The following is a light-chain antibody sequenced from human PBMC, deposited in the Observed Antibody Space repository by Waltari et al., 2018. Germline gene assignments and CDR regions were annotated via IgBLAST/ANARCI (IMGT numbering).Light chain of an antibody. CDR2: LDS. CDR3: HVWDANTVM. Sequence: SSVLTQAPSVSVAPGQTATVTCGGDNIGSRSVHWYQQKPGRAPVLVVYLDSDLPSGIPARFSGSKSGNAATLTISRVEAGDEADYYCHVWDANTVMFGGGTKLTVL. CDR1: NIGSRS. V-gene: IGLV3-21*02. J-gene: IGLJ3*02.